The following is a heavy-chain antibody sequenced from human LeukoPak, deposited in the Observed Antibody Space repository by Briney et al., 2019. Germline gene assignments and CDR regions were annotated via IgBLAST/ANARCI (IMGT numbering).Heavy chain of an antibody. D-gene: IGHD3-22*01. J-gene: IGHJ4*02. CDR1: GFTFSSCD. V-gene: IGHV3-48*02. CDR3: ARDAYDTSAYYYFDY. Sequence: GESMRLSCAASGFTFSSCDMNWVRQAPGEGREWDSYITGSSSTRYYADSVKGRFTISRDNAKNSLYVQMNSLRDEDTAVYYCARDAYDTSAYYYFDYWGQGTLVTVSS. CDR2: ITGSSSTR.